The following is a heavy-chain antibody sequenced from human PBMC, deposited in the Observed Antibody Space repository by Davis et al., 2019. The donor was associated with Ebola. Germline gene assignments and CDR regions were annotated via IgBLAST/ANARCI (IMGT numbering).Heavy chain of an antibody. CDR2: IFSSDRK. V-gene: IGHV2-26*01. Sequence: SGPTLVKPTETLTLTCTVSGFSLSTARMGVSWIRQPPGRALEWLAHIFSSDRKSYSTSLKNRLTISRDTSKNQVVLIMTNMDPVDTAIYYCARIVEGSGSSAFDYWGQGTLVTVSS. CDR1: GFSLSTARMG. J-gene: IGHJ4*02. D-gene: IGHD3-10*01. CDR3: ARIVEGSGSSAFDY.